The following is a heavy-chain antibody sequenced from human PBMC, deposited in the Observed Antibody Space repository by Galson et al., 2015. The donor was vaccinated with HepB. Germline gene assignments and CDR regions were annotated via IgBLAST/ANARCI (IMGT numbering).Heavy chain of an antibody. D-gene: IGHD3-10*01. CDR3: ATYGSGSYKHFDL. CDR1: GFTFSSYW. Sequence: SLRLSCAASGFTFSSYWMSWVRQAPGKGLEWVANIKQDGSEKYYVDSVKGRFTISRDNAKNSLYLQMNSLRAEDTAVYYCATYGSGSYKHFDLWGRGTLVTVSS. J-gene: IGHJ2*01. CDR2: IKQDGSEK. V-gene: IGHV3-7*03.